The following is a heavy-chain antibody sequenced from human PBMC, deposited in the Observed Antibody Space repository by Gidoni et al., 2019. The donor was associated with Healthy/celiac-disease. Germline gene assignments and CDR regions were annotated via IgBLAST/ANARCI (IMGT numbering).Heavy chain of an antibody. V-gene: IGHV4-31*03. D-gene: IGHD4-17*01. CDR2: IYYSGST. Sequence: QVQLQESGPALVKPSQTLSLTCPVSGVSISRGGYYWSWIRQHPGKGLEWIGYIYYSGSTYYNPSLKSRVTISVDMSKNQFSLKLSSVTAADTAVYYCARERRTTVTTTGAFDYWGQGTLVTVSS. CDR1: GVSISRGGYY. CDR3: ARERRTTVTTTGAFDY. J-gene: IGHJ4*02.